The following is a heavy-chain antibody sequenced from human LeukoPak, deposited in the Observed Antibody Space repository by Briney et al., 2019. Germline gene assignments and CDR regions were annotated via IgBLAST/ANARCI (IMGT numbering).Heavy chain of an antibody. V-gene: IGHV3-7*01. CDR3: ARDAAGSWFDP. CDR2: IKQDGSEK. J-gene: IGHJ5*02. Sequence: PGGSLRLSCAASGFTFSSYAMSWVRQAPGKGLEWVASIKQDGSEKYYVDSVKGRFTISRDNAKNSLYLQMNSLRAEDTAVYYCARDAAGSWFDPWGQGTLVTVSS. CDR1: GFTFSSYA. D-gene: IGHD3-10*01.